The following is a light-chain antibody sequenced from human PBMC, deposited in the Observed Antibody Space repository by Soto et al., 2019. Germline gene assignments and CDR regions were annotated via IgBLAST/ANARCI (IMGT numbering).Light chain of an antibody. CDR2: GAS. Sequence: EIVMTQSPATLSVSPVERATLSGMASQSVSIIFLAWYQQKPGQAPSLLIFGASARATGIPDRFSASGSATEFTLTISSLQSEDFAVYYCQQYNDWPRTFGQGTKVDI. V-gene: IGKV3-15*01. J-gene: IGKJ1*01. CDR1: QSVSIIF. CDR3: QQYNDWPRT.